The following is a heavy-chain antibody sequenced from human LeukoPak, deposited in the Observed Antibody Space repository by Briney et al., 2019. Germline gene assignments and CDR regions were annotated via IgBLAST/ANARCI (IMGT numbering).Heavy chain of an antibody. Sequence: SETLSLTCTVSSGSISNSNYYWGWIRQPPGKGLEWIGSIFYSGSTDYNPSLKSRVTISVDTSKNQFSLKLSSVTAADTAVYYCARAFYSSSWYHKEDFFDYWGQGTPVTVSS. CDR1: SGSISNSNYY. CDR2: IFYSGST. V-gene: IGHV4-39*01. J-gene: IGHJ4*02. CDR3: ARAFYSSSWYHKEDFFDY. D-gene: IGHD6-13*01.